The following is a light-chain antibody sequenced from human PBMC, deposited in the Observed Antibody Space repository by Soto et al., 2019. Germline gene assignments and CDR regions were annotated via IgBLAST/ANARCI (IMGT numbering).Light chain of an antibody. V-gene: IGKV1-39*01. J-gene: IGKJ2*01. CDR2: DAS. Sequence: DTQMTQSPSSLSASVGDRVTITCRASQTISSYLNWYQQKPGKVPKLLIYDASSLQSGVPSRFSGSGSGTDFTLTINSLQPEDFATYYCQQSYSNPYTFGQWTKLEIK. CDR1: QTISSY. CDR3: QQSYSNPYT.